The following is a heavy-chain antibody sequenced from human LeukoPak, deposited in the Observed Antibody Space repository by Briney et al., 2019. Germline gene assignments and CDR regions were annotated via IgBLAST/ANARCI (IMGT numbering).Heavy chain of an antibody. Sequence: GRSLRLSCAASGFTLSDYHMSWIRQAPGKGLEWVSYISSSDGTIYYADSVKGRFTISMDNAKNSLYLQMNSLRAEDTAVYYCASSSGHSYWGQGTLVTVSS. CDR1: GFTLSDYH. V-gene: IGHV3-11*01. CDR2: ISSSDGTI. CDR3: ASSSGHSY. J-gene: IGHJ4*02. D-gene: IGHD3-22*01.